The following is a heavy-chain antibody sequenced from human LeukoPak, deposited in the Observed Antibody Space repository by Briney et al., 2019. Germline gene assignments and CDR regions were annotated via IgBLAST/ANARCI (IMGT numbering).Heavy chain of an antibody. CDR2: ISGSGGST. CDR1: GFTFSSYA. Sequence: GGSLRLSCAASGFTFSSYAMSWVRQAPGKGLEWVSAISGSGGSTYYADCVKGRFTISRDNSKNTLYLQMNSLRAEDTAVYYCARLFGGFVVASDAFDIWGQGTMVTVSS. D-gene: IGHD2-21*01. J-gene: IGHJ3*02. CDR3: ARLFGGFVVASDAFDI. V-gene: IGHV3-23*01.